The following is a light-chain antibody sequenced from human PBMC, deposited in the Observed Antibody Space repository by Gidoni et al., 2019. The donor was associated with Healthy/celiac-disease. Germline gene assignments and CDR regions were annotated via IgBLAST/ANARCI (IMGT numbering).Light chain of an antibody. CDR3: QQYNSYSPWA. J-gene: IGKJ1*01. CDR2: DAS. V-gene: IGKV1-5*01. Sequence: DIQMTQSPSTLSASVGDRVTITCRASQSISSWLAWYQQTPGKAPKLLIYDASSLESGVPSRFSGSGSGTEFTLTISSLQPDDFATYYCQQYNSYSPWAFGQGTKVEIK. CDR1: QSISSW.